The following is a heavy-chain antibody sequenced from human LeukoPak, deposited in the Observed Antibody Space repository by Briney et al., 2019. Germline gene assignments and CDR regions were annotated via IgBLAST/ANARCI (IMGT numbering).Heavy chain of an antibody. CDR2: IYYSGST. CDR1: GGSISSSSYY. D-gene: IGHD4-17*01. CDR3: ASGYGDYDDH. V-gene: IGHV4-39*01. J-gene: IGHJ4*02. Sequence: PSETLSLTCTVSGGSISSSSYYWGWIRQPPGKGLEWIESIYYSGSTYYNPSLKSRVTISVDTSKNQFSLKLSSVTAADTAVYYCASGYGDYDDHWGQGTLVTVSS.